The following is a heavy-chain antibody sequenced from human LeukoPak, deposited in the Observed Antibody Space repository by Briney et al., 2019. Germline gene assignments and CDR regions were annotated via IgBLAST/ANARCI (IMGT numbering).Heavy chain of an antibody. Sequence: SETLSLTCTVSGGSISSYYWSWIRQPPGKGLEWIGYIYYSGSTNYNPSLKSRVTISVDTSKNQFSLKLSSVTAADTAVYYCARGLAAAGTFDYWGQGTPVTVSS. J-gene: IGHJ4*02. D-gene: IGHD6-13*01. CDR1: GGSISSYY. V-gene: IGHV4-59*01. CDR3: ARGLAAAGTFDY. CDR2: IYYSGST.